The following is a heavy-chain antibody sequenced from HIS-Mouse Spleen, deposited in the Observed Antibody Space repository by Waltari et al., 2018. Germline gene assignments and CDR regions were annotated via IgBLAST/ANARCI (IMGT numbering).Heavy chain of an antibody. CDR1: GFTSSSFG. CDR3: AKDKHHAFDY. CDR2: ISYDGSNK. J-gene: IGHJ4*02. Sequence: QVQLVESGGGVVQPGRSLRLPCAASGFTSSSFGMHWVRQAPGKGLEWVAVISYDGSNKYYADSVKGRFTISRDNSKNTLYLQMNSLRAEDTAVYYCAKDKHHAFDYWGQGTLVTVSS. V-gene: IGHV3-30*18.